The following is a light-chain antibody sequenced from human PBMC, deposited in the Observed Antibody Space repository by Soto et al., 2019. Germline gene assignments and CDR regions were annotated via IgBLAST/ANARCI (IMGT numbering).Light chain of an antibody. CDR3: QQYGSSSTWT. CDR2: GAS. CDR1: QSVSSSS. V-gene: IGKV3-20*01. Sequence: EIVLTQSPGTLSFSPGERATLSCRASQSVSSSSLAWYQQKPGQAPRLLIYGASRRAAGIPDRFSGSGSGTDFTLSIGRLEPEDFAVYYCQQYGSSSTWTFGQGTKVEIK. J-gene: IGKJ1*01.